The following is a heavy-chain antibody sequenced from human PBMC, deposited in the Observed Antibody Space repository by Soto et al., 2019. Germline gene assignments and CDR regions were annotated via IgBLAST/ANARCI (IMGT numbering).Heavy chain of an antibody. V-gene: IGHV4-30-4*01. Sequence: SETLSLTCTVSGGSISSGDSYWSWIRQPPGKGLEWIGYIYYSGSAYYNPSLKSRVTISVDTSKNQFSLKLTSVTAADTAVYYCARGKNIVPLWGPGTLVTVSS. J-gene: IGHJ4*02. D-gene: IGHD2-8*01. CDR2: IYYSGSA. CDR1: GGSISSGDSY. CDR3: ARGKNIVPL.